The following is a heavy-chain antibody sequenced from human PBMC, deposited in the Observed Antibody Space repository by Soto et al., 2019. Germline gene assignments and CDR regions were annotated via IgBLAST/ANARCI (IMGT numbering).Heavy chain of an antibody. D-gene: IGHD3-3*01. CDR3: AMESDAFDI. CDR1: GFTFSNFA. CDR2: ISYDGRST. Sequence: QGPLVESGGGVVQPGRSLRLSCAASGFTFSNFAMHWVRQAPGKGLEWVAFISYDGRSTFFADSVKGRFTISRDNSQNTLYLQMNSLRAEDTAVYYCAMESDAFDIWGQGTMVTVSS. J-gene: IGHJ3*02. V-gene: IGHV3-30*03.